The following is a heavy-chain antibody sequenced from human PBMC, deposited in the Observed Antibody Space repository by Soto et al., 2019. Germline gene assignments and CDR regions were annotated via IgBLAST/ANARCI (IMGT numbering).Heavy chain of an antibody. J-gene: IGHJ4*02. V-gene: IGHV4-59*08. CDR3: ARQADSSGYEPFDY. CDR2: IYYSGST. D-gene: IGHD3-22*01. Sequence: SETLSLTCTVSGASIGSYYWSWIRQPPGKGLEWIGYIYYSGSTNYNPSLKSRVTISVDTSKNQFSLKLSSVTAADTAVYYCARQADSSGYEPFDYWGQGTLVTVSS. CDR1: GASIGSYY.